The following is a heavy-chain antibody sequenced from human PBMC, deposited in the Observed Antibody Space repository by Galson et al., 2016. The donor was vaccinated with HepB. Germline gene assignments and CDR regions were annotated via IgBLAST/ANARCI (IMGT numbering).Heavy chain of an antibody. Sequence: SLRLSCAASGFSFSWYDMHWVRQATGKGLEWVSSIGSAGDIYYSDSVKGRITISRDNTKDYLYLQMNSLGAGDTAVYFCARAYYSSGWPYAFDVCGQGTTVTVSS. J-gene: IGHJ3*01. V-gene: IGHV3-13*04. CDR1: GFSFSWYD. CDR2: IGSAGDI. D-gene: IGHD6-19*01. CDR3: ARAYYSSGWPYAFDV.